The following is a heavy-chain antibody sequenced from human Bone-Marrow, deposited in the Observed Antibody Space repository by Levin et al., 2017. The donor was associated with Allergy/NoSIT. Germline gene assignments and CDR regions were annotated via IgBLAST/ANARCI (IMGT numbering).Heavy chain of an antibody. V-gene: IGHV1-69-2*01. CDR3: AIANYGANFNWYFDL. J-gene: IGHJ2*01. Sequence: ASVKVSCKVSGYIFTDYHIHWVQQAPGKRLEWMGLINPEDGETIYAEKFQGRVTITADTSPDTAYMELNSLRSEDTAVYYCAIANYGANFNWYFDLWGRGTLVTVSS. CDR1: GYIFTDYH. D-gene: IGHD4/OR15-4a*01. CDR2: INPEDGET.